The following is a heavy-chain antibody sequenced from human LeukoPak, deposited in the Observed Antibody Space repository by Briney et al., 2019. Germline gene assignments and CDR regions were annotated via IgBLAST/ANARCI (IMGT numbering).Heavy chain of an antibody. CDR3: VSAIRGSPIDY. J-gene: IGHJ4*02. CDR2: IKTDGSET. CDR1: GFTFSSYA. Sequence: GGSLRLSCAASGFTFSSYAMSWVRQAPGKGLACVANIKTDGSETYYVDSVKGRFTISRDNAKNSLFLQMNSLRAEDTAIYYCVSAIRGSPIDYWGQGTLVSVPS. V-gene: IGHV3-7*01. D-gene: IGHD3-10*01.